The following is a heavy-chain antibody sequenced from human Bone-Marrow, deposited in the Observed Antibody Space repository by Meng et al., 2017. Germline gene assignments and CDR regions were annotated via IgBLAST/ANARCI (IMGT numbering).Heavy chain of an antibody. Sequence: ASVKVSCKASGYTFTSYDINWVRQATGQGLEWMGWMNPNSGNTGYAQKFQGRVTITADESTSTAYMELSSLRSEDTDVYYCARGTKVEVAGSNWYFDLWGRGTLVTVSS. V-gene: IGHV1-8*03. CDR2: MNPNSGNT. CDR3: ARGTKVEVAGSNWYFDL. J-gene: IGHJ2*01. D-gene: IGHD6-19*01. CDR1: GYTFTSYD.